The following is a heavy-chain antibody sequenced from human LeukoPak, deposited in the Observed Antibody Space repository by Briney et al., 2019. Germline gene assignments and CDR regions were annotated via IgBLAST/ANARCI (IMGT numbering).Heavy chain of an antibody. V-gene: IGHV3-7*01. CDR2: IKQDGSEK. CDR3: AREFYGDYNDAFDI. CDR1: GFTFSSYW. J-gene: IGHJ3*02. Sequence: PGGSLRLSCAASGFTFSSYWMSWVRQAPGKGLEWVANIKQDGSEKYYVDSVKGRFTISRDNAKNSLYLQMNSLRAEDTAVYYCAREFYGDYNDAFDIWGQGTMVTVSP. D-gene: IGHD4-17*01.